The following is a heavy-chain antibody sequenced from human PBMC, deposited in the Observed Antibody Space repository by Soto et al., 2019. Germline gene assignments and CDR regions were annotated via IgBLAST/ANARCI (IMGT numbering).Heavy chain of an antibody. Sequence: LSLTCAVSGGSLSRGGYSWSWIRQPPGEGLEWIAYIYHSGSTYYNPSLKSRDTISLDRSKKQFSLKLSSVTAAHTAVYYCARSYYYDTSGSTYTWFDPWGQGTLVTVSS. D-gene: IGHD3-22*01. V-gene: IGHV4-30-2*01. CDR1: GGSLSRGGYS. CDR2: IYHSGST. J-gene: IGHJ5*02. CDR3: ARSYYYDTSGSTYTWFDP.